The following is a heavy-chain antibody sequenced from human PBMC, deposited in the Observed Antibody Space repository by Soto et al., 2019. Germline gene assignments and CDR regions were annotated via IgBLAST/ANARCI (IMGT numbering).Heavy chain of an antibody. CDR1: GGSISSYY. J-gene: IGHJ4*02. CDR3: ARAAMGGSSWPFDY. V-gene: IGHV4-59*12. Sequence: SETLSLTCTVSGGSISSYYWSWIRQPPGKGLEWIGSIYHSGSTNYNPSLKSRVTISVDKSKNQFSLKLSSVTAADTAVYYCARAAMGGSSWPFDYWGQGTLVTVSS. CDR2: IYHSGST. D-gene: IGHD6-13*01.